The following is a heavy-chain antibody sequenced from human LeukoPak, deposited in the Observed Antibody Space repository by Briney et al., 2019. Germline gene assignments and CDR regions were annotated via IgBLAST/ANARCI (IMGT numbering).Heavy chain of an antibody. CDR1: GGSISSGGYY. D-gene: IGHD6-13*01. CDR2: IYYSEST. J-gene: IGHJ3*02. CDR3: ARVKGSSWYRDAFDI. V-gene: IGHV4-31*03. Sequence: PSETLSLTCTVSGGSISSGGYYWSWIRQHPGKGLEWIGYIYYSESTYYNPSLKSRVTISVDTSKNQFSLKLSSVTAADTAVYYCARVKGSSWYRDAFDIWGQGTMVTVSS.